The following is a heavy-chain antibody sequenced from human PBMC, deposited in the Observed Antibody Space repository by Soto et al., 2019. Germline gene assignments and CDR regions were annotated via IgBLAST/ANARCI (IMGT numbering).Heavy chain of an antibody. CDR1: GGSLGSYY. Sequence: SETLRLACAFCGGSLGSYYWSWIRQPPGKGLEWIGYVFYTGRANYNASLKSRVSISLDTSNYQFSLKLSSVTAADTAVYYCARDGDGRMTTNPYYYNGMAVWGPGTTVTVS. D-gene: IGHD4-4*01. J-gene: IGHJ6*02. CDR2: VFYTGRA. CDR3: ARDGDGRMTTNPYYYNGMAV. V-gene: IGHV4-59*01.